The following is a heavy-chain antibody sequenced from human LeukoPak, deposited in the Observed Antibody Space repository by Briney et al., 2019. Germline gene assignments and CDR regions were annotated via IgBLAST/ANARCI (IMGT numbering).Heavy chain of an antibody. V-gene: IGHV3-7*01. Sequence: GGSLTLSCAASRFTFSYHWMTWVRQAPGKGLEWVANIKNDGAVKNYVDSVKGRFTISRDNAKNSLYLQMNSLRAEDTAVYYCAKDSYSKGDFWGQGVLVTVSS. CDR2: IKNDGAVK. CDR1: RFTFSYHW. J-gene: IGHJ4*02. CDR3: AKDSYSKGDF. D-gene: IGHD6-13*01.